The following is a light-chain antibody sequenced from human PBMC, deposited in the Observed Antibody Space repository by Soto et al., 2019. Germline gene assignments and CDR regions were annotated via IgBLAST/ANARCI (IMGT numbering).Light chain of an antibody. CDR2: KAS. J-gene: IGKJ4*01. Sequence: DIQMTQSPSTLSASVGDRVTITCRASQSISTWLVWYQQKPGNAPKLLIYKASNLESGVPSRFSGSGSGTEFTLTISSLQPDDFATYYCQQYNSYPLSFAGGTKVEIK. V-gene: IGKV1-5*03. CDR3: QQYNSYPLS. CDR1: QSISTW.